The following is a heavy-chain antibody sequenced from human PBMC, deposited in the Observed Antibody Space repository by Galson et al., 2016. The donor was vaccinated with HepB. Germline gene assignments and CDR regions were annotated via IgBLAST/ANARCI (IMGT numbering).Heavy chain of an antibody. CDR2: IKSKTDGGTT. CDR1: GFTFSNAW. Sequence: SLRLSCAASGFTFSNAWMSWVRQAPGKGLEWVGRIKSKTDGGTTDYAAPVKGRFTISRDDSKSSVYLHMNGLKPEDTAIYYCTRTGLGDFDYWGRGTLVTVSS. J-gene: IGHJ4*02. D-gene: IGHD1/OR15-1a*01. CDR3: TRTGLGDFDY. V-gene: IGHV3-15*01.